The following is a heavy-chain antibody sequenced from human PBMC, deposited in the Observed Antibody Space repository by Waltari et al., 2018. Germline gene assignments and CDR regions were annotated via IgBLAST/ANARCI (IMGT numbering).Heavy chain of an antibody. V-gene: IGHV4-34*01. CDR1: GGSFSVYS. CDR2: INHSGST. CDR3: ARANTIFGVVIIGGMDV. D-gene: IGHD3-3*01. J-gene: IGHJ6*02. Sequence: QVQLQQWGAGLLKPSETLSPTCAVYGGSFSVYSWCWIRQPHGKGLEWIGEINHSGSTNYNPSLKSRVTISVDTSKNQFSLKLSSVTAADTAVYYCARANTIFGVVIIGGMDVWGQGTTVTVSS.